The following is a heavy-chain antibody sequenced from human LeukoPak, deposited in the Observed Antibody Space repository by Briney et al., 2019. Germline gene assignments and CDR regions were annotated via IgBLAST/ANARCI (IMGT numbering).Heavy chain of an antibody. CDR3: ARPRAAAEIFFDL. CDR1: GYSFTSYW. D-gene: IGHD6-13*01. CDR2: IYPGDSDT. J-gene: IGHJ2*01. Sequence: GESLKTSCKGSGYSFTSYWIGWVRQLHGKGLEWMGIIYPGDSDTRYSPSFQGQVTISADKSISTAYLQWSSLKASDTAMYYCARPRAAAEIFFDLWGRGTLVTVSS. V-gene: IGHV5-51*01.